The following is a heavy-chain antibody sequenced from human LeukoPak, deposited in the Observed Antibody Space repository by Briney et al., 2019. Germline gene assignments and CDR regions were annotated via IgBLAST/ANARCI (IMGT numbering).Heavy chain of an antibody. J-gene: IGHJ4*02. V-gene: IGHV3-48*04. Sequence: GGSLRLSCAASGFTFSSYSMNWVRQALGKGLEWVSYISSSSSTIYYADSVKGRFTISRDNAKNSLYLQMNSLRAEDTAVYYCAREAMTTVTTIDYWGQGTLVTVSS. D-gene: IGHD4-11*01. CDR2: ISSSSSTI. CDR3: AREAMTTVTTIDY. CDR1: GFTFSSYS.